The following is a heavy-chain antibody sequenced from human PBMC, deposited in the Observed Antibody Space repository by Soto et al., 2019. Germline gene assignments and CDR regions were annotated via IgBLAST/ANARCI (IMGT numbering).Heavy chain of an antibody. CDR2: IYYSGSG. V-gene: IGHV4-39*01. CDR1: GGSITSNAYY. CDR3: ARRPKRGSYSWCFDY. D-gene: IGHD1-26*01. J-gene: IGHJ4*02. Sequence: QLQLQESGPGLVKPSETLSLTCTVSGGSITSNAYYWGWIRQPPGKGLEWLGYIYYSGSGSYNPSLKSRVTMSVDTSKNQFSLKLSSATAADTAVYYCARRPKRGSYSWCFDYWGQGTLVTVSS.